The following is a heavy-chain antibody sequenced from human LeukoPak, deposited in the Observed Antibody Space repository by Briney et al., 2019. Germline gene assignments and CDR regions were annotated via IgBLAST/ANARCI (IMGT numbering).Heavy chain of an antibody. D-gene: IGHD4-17*01. J-gene: IGHJ5*02. CDR2: IIPIFGTA. V-gene: IGHV1-69*06. CDR3: AREGFTVTKRGWFDP. Sequence: ASVKVSCKASGGTFSSYAISWVRQAPGQGLEWMGGIIPIFGTANYAQKFQGRVTITADKSTSTAYMELSSLRSEDTAVYYCAREGFTVTKRGWFDPWGQGTLVTVSS. CDR1: GGTFSSYA.